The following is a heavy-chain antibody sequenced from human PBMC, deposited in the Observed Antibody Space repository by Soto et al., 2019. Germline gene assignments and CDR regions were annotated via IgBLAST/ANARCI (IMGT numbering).Heavy chain of an antibody. CDR1: GYTFTSYG. D-gene: IGHD2-15*01. V-gene: IGHV1-18*01. Sequence: ASVKVSCTASGYTFTSYGISWVRQAPGQGLEWMGWISAYNGNTNYAQKLQGRVTMTTDTSTSTAYMELRSLRSDDTAVYYCARDSSRYCSGGSCYSVNWFDPWGQGTLVTVSS. CDR2: ISAYNGNT. CDR3: ARDSSRYCSGGSCYSVNWFDP. J-gene: IGHJ5*02.